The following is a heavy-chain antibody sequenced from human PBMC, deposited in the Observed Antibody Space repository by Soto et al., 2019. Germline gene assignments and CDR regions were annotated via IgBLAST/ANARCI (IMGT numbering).Heavy chain of an antibody. V-gene: IGHV3-11*01. CDR3: ARDQGYYDSSGYFDF. Sequence: QVQLVESGGGLVKPGGSLRLSCASSGFTFSDYYMSWIRQAPGKGLEWVSYLSSSGRIIYYAESVKCRFTISRENAKNSLYLQMNSLRAEDTAVYYCARDQGYYDSSGYFDFWGQGTLVTVSS. CDR1: GFTFSDYY. J-gene: IGHJ4*02. CDR2: LSSSGRII. D-gene: IGHD3-22*01.